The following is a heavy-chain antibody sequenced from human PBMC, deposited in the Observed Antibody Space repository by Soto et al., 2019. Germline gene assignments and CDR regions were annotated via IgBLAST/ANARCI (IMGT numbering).Heavy chain of an antibody. CDR2: IYPGDSDT. CDR1: GYIFTSYW. Sequence: PGESLKNSCNGSGYIFTSYWIGCVRQMPGRGLEWMGIIYPGDSDTRYSPSFQGQVTISADKSISTAYLQWSSLKASDTAMYYCARGYSGYAPRHYYYYGMDVWGQGTTVTVSS. CDR3: ARGYSGYAPRHYYYYGMDV. V-gene: IGHV5-51*01. D-gene: IGHD5-12*01. J-gene: IGHJ6*02.